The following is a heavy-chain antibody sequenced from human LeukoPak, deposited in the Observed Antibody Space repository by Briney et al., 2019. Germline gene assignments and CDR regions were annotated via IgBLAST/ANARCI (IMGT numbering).Heavy chain of an antibody. CDR2: ISGSGGST. J-gene: IGHJ4*02. Sequence: GGSLRLSCAASGFTFSSYAMSWVRQAPGKGLEWVSAISGSGGSTYYADSVEGRFTISRDNSKNTLYLQMNSLRAEDTAVYYCAKVLFPEYSSAQGYWGQGTLVTVSS. D-gene: IGHD6-6*01. CDR1: GFTFSSYA. V-gene: IGHV3-23*01. CDR3: AKVLFPEYSSAQGY.